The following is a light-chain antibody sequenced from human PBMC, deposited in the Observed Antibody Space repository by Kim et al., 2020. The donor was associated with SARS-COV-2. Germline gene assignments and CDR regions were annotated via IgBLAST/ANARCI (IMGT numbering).Light chain of an antibody. Sequence: AGDRVTITFRVSQGISSYLNLYRQKPGKVPTLLIYSVSNLQSGVPSRSSCSGSGTDFTLTISSLQPEDVATYSGQRTYNAPPTWTFGQGTKVDIK. J-gene: IGKJ1*01. V-gene: IGKV1-27*01. CDR3: QRTYNAPPTWT. CDR2: SVS. CDR1: QGISSY.